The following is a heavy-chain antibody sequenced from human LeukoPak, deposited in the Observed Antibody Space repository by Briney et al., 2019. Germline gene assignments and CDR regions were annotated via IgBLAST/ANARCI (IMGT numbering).Heavy chain of an antibody. CDR3: ASGGAYYYDSSGYPNSDY. CDR2: IIPILGIA. D-gene: IGHD3-22*01. V-gene: IGHV1-69*04. Sequence: ASVKVSCKASGGTFSSYAISWVRQAPGQGLEWMGRIIPILGIANYAQKFQGRVTITADKSTSTAYMELSSLRSEDTAVYYCASGGAYYYDSSGYPNSDYWGQGTLVTVSS. CDR1: GGTFSSYA. J-gene: IGHJ4*02.